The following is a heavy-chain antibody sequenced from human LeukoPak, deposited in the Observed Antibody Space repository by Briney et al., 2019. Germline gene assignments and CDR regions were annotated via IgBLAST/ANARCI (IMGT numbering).Heavy chain of an antibody. CDR3: ARDAYSSGFFFDY. J-gene: IGHJ4*02. CDR2: INHSGST. V-gene: IGHV4-34*01. Sequence: SETLSLTRAVYGGSFSGYYWSWIRQPPGKGLEWIGEINHSGSTNYNPSLKSRVTISVDTSKNQFSLKLSSVTAADTAVYYCARDAYSSGFFFDYWGQGTLVTVSS. CDR1: GGSFSGYY. D-gene: IGHD6-19*01.